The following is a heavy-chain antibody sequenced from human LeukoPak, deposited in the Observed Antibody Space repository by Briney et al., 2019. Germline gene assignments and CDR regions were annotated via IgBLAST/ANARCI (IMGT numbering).Heavy chain of an antibody. D-gene: IGHD2-2*01. CDR1: GFTFNNYA. J-gene: IGHJ4*02. V-gene: IGHV3-23*01. Sequence: PGGSLRLSCAASGFTFNNYAMSWVRQAPGKGLERVSGLGGSGGSINYADSVKGRFIISRDNSKNTLYLQMSSLRAEDTAVYWCAKGVDGYCSSDSCYAYDCWGQGTLVTVSS. CDR2: LGGSGGSI. CDR3: AKGVDGYCSSDSCYAYDC.